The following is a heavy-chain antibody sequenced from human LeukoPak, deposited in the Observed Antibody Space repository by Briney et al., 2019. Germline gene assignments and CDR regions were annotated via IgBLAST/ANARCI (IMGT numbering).Heavy chain of an antibody. D-gene: IGHD3-22*01. J-gene: IGHJ4*02. CDR1: GFTFSSYW. CDR2: INSDGSST. V-gene: IGHV3-74*01. Sequence: GGSLRLSCAASGFTFSSYWMHWVRQAPGKGLVWVARINSDGSSTSYADSVKGRFTISRDNAKNTLYLQMNSLRVEDTAVYSCGRDGYYYDSSGYVNYWGQGTLVTVSS. CDR3: GRDGYYYDSSGYVNY.